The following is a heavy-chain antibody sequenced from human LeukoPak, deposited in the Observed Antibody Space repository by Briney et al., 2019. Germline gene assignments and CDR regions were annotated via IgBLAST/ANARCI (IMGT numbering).Heavy chain of an antibody. J-gene: IGHJ4*02. D-gene: IGHD3-10*01. V-gene: IGHV4-59*01. CDR3: ARYLSSGLDY. CDR1: GGSISGYY. Sequence: PSETLSLTCTVSGGSISGYYWSWIRQPPGKGLEWIGYIYYSGSTSYNPSLKSRATISVDTSKNQFSLKLSSVTAADTDVYYCARYLSSGLDYWGQGTLVTVSS. CDR2: IYYSGST.